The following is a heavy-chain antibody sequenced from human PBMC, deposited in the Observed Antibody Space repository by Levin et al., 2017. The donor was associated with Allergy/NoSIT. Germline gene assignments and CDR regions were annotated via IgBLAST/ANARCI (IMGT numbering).Heavy chain of an antibody. CDR1: GGSFSGYY. V-gene: IGHV4-34*01. CDR2: INHSGST. D-gene: IGHD3-16*01. Sequence: SETLSLTCAVYGGSFSGYYWSWIRQPPGKGLEWIGEINHSGSTNYNPSLKSRVTISVDTSKNQFSLKLSSVTAADTAVYYCARGGLTGGHDYWGQGTLVTVSS. CDR3: ARGGLTGGHDY. J-gene: IGHJ4*02.